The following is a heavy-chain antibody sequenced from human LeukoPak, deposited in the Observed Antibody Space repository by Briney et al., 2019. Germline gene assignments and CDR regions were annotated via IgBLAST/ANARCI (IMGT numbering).Heavy chain of an antibody. J-gene: IGHJ3*02. Sequence: GGSLRLSCAASGFTVSGNYMNWVRQAPGKGLEWVSITYSGGSTYYTDSVKGRFTISRDNSKNTLYLQMNNLRAEDTAVYHCARDGSGAFDIWGQGTMVTVSS. CDR1: GFTVSGNY. D-gene: IGHD3-10*01. V-gene: IGHV3-53*01. CDR2: TYSGGST. CDR3: ARDGSGAFDI.